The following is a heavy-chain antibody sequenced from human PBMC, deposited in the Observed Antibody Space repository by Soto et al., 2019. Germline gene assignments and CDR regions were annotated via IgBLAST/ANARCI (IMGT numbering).Heavy chain of an antibody. J-gene: IGHJ5*02. CDR2: IYYSGST. CDR3: ARRITMIFPDPEPITMFDP. CDR1: GGSISSSSYY. V-gene: IGHV4-39*01. D-gene: IGHD3-22*01. Sequence: SETLSLTCTVSGGSISSSSYYWGWIRQPPGKGLEWIGSIYYSGSTYYNPSLKSRVTISVDTSKNQFSLKLSSVTAADTAVYYCARRITMIFPDPEPITMFDPWGQGTLVTVSS.